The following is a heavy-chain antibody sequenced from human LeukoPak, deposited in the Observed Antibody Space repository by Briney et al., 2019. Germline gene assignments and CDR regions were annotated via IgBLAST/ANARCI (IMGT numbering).Heavy chain of an antibody. J-gene: IGHJ4*02. V-gene: IGHV1-2*02. Sequence: ASVKVSCKASGYTFTSYGISWVRQAPGQGLEWMGWINPNSGGTNYAQKFQGRVTMTRDTSISTAYMELSRLRSDDTAVYYCARDSGYSSGWWGNYWGQGTLVTVSS. CDR3: ARDSGYSSGWWGNY. CDR1: GYTFTSYG. D-gene: IGHD6-19*01. CDR2: INPNSGGT.